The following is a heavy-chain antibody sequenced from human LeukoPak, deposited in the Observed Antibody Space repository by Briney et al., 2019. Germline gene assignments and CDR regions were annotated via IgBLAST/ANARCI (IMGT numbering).Heavy chain of an antibody. Sequence: GESLTLSCAASGFTFSSYAMSWVRQAPGRGLEWVSSLSVSGASTYYADSVKGRFTISRDNFNNTLYLQMNNLRAEDTALYYCAAGPYGGNTPFDYWGQGTLVTISS. V-gene: IGHV3-23*01. CDR2: LSVSGAST. D-gene: IGHD4-23*01. CDR3: AAGPYGGNTPFDY. J-gene: IGHJ4*02. CDR1: GFTFSSYA.